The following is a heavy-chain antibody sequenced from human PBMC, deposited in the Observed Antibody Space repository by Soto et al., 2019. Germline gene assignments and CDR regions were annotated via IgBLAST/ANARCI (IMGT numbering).Heavy chain of an antibody. CDR2: ISYDGSNK. CDR3: ARDRLWFGDFDY. D-gene: IGHD3-10*01. CDR1: GFTFSSYA. J-gene: IGHJ4*02. Sequence: QVQLVESGGGVVQPGRSLRLSCAASGFTFSSYAMHWVRQAPGKGLEWVAVISYDGSNKYYADSVKGRFTISRDNSKNALYLQMNSLRAEDTAVYYFARDRLWFGDFDYWGQGTLVTVSS. V-gene: IGHV3-30-3*01.